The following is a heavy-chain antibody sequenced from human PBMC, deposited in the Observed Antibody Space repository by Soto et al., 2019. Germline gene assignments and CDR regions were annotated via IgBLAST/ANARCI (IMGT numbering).Heavy chain of an antibody. Sequence: ASVKVSCKASGYTFSSYGISWVRQAPGQGLEWMGWINPNSGGTNYAQKFQGWVTMTRDTSISTAYMELSRLRSDDTAVYYCARGGITIFGVVIIGGMDVWGQGTTVTVSS. J-gene: IGHJ6*02. CDR3: ARGGITIFGVVIIGGMDV. CDR1: GYTFSSYG. D-gene: IGHD3-3*01. V-gene: IGHV1-2*04. CDR2: INPNSGGT.